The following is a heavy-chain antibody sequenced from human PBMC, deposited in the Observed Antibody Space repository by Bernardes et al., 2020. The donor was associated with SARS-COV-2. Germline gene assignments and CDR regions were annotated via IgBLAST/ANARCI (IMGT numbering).Heavy chain of an antibody. CDR2: INPNSGGT. J-gene: IGHJ4*02. Sequence: ASVKVSCKASGYTFTGYYIHWVRQAPGQGLEWMGWINPNSGGTNYAQKFQGRVTMTRDTSISTAYMELTSLRSDDTAMYYCARDGAAVTAPEDCWGQGSLVTVSS. CDR3: ARDGAAVTAPEDC. CDR1: GYTFTGYY. D-gene: IGHD6-25*01. V-gene: IGHV1-2*02.